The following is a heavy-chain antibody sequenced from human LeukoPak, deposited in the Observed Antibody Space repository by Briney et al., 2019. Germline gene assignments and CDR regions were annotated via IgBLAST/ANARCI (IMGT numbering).Heavy chain of an antibody. J-gene: IGHJ6*02. CDR2: ISSSSSYI. V-gene: IGHV3-21*01. CDR3: ARDMGSNGYYNYGMDV. Sequence: PGGSLRLSCAASGFTFSSYSMNWVRQAPGKGLEWVSSISSSSSYIYYADSVKGRFTISRDNAKNSLYLQMNSLRAEDTAVYYCARDMGSNGYYNYGMDVWGQGTTVTVSS. D-gene: IGHD4-23*01. CDR1: GFTFSSYS.